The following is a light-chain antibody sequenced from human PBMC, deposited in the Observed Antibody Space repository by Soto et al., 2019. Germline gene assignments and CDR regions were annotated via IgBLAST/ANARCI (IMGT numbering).Light chain of an antibody. CDR2: DVS. Sequence: QSALTQSASVSGSPGQSITISCTGTSSDVGGYNYVSWYQQHPGKAPKLIIYDVSNRPSRVSTRFSGTKSGNTASPTISGIQAEDEADYSCSSYTSTDFLVFGGGTKLTVL. V-gene: IGLV2-14*01. CDR1: SSDVGGYNY. J-gene: IGLJ3*02. CDR3: SSYTSTDFLV.